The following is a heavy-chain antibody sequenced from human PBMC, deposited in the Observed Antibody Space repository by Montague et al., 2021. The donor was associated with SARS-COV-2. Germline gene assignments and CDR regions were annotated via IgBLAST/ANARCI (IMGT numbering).Heavy chain of an antibody. CDR3: ARALIAAAGTTSFDY. CDR1: GGSISSSSYF. D-gene: IGHD6-13*01. J-gene: IGHJ4*02. Sequence: SETLSLTCTVSGGSISSSSYFWGWIRQPPGKGLEWIGSIYYSGSTYYNPSLKSRVTISVDTSKNQFSLKLSSVTAADTAVYYCARALIAAAGTTSFDYWGQGTLATVSS. CDR2: IYYSGST. V-gene: IGHV4-39*01.